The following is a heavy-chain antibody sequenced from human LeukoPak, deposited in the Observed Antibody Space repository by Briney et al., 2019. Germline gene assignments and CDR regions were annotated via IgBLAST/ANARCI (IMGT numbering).Heavy chain of an antibody. J-gene: IGHJ4*02. CDR1: GYTFTNYY. V-gene: IGHV1-46*01. CDR2: INPRGGAT. CDR3: ARVGVTAATADY. D-gene: IGHD6-25*01. Sequence: ASVKVSCKASGYTFTNYYMHWMRQAPGQGPEWMGIINPRGGATDYAQKFQDRVNMTSDTSTSTVYLQLNSLRSEDTAVYFCARVGVTAATADYWGQGTLVTVSS.